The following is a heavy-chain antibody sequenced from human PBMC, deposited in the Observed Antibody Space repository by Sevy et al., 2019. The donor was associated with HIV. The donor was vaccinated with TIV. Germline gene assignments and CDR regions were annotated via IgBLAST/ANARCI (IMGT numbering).Heavy chain of an antibody. Sequence: GGSLRLSCTASGFTFGDYAMSWFRQAPGKGLEWVGFIRSKAYGGTTEDAASVKGRFTISRDDSKSIAYLQMNSLKTEDTAVYYCTRVGSSGYYYRVDAFDIWGQGTMVTVSS. CDR1: GFTFGDYA. CDR3: TRVGSSGYYYRVDAFDI. J-gene: IGHJ3*02. D-gene: IGHD3-22*01. CDR2: IRSKAYGGTT. V-gene: IGHV3-49*03.